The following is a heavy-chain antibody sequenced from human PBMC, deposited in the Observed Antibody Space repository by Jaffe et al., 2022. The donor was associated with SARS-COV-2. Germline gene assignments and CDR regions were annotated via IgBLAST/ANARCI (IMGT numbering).Heavy chain of an antibody. V-gene: IGHV3-30*04. CDR3: ARDSPSSYYDILTGIGPGPFYAFDI. J-gene: IGHJ3*02. D-gene: IGHD3-9*01. CDR1: GFTFSSYA. CDR2: ISYDGSNK. Sequence: QVQLVESGGGVVQPGRSLRLSCAASGFTFSSYAMHWVRQAPGKGLEWVAVISYDGSNKYYADSVKGRFTISRDNSKNTLYLQMNSLRAEDTAVYYCARDSPSSYYDILTGIGPGPFYAFDIWGQGTMVTVSS.